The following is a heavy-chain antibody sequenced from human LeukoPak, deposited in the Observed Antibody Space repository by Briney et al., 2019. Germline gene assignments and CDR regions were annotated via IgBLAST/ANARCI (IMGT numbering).Heavy chain of an antibody. CDR2: IYPGDSDT. CDR1: GYSFTSYW. Sequence: GESLKISCEGSGYSFTSYWIGWVRQIPGKGLEWMGIIYPGDSDTGDNPSFQGQVTISDDKSISTAYLQWSSLKASDTAMYYCARADGYCSSTSCHYYYGMDVWGQGTTVTVSS. CDR3: ARADGYCSSTSCHYYYGMDV. V-gene: IGHV5-51*01. J-gene: IGHJ6*02. D-gene: IGHD2-2*03.